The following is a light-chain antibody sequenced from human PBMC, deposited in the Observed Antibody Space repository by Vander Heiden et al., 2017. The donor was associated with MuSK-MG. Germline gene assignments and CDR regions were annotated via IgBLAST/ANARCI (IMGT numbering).Light chain of an antibody. Sequence: DIVMTQSPDSLAVSLGERATINCKSSQSVLHGSNNTNYFAWYQQKPGQPPKLLIYWASTRESGVPDRFSGSGSGTDFTLTITNLQAEDVAVYYCQQYYGSPPYTFGQGTKVEIK. V-gene: IGKV4-1*01. J-gene: IGKJ2*01. CDR1: QSVLHGSNNTNY. CDR2: WAS. CDR3: QQYYGSPPYT.